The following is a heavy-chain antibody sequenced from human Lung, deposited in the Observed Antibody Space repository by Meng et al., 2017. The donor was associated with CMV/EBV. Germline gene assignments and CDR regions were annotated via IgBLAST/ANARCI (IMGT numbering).Heavy chain of an antibody. CDR1: GFTVSINS. V-gene: IGHV3-53*01. CDR3: ARDKESRYCSGVRCHSSVNWVAP. D-gene: IGHD2-15*01. Sequence: GGSLRLSCAASGFTVSINSMSWVRQAPGKGLEWVSLISSDDDTFYADSVKGRFTISRDKSKNTLYLQMNSLRADDTAVYYCARDKESRYCSGVRCHSSVNWVAPWGQGTLVTVSS. CDR2: ISSDDDT. J-gene: IGHJ5*02.